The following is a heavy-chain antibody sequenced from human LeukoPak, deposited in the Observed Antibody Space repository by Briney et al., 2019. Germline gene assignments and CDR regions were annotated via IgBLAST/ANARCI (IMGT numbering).Heavy chain of an antibody. CDR2: ISSSSSTI. J-gene: IGHJ4*02. D-gene: IGHD1-26*01. Sequence: GGSLRLSCAASEFTFSSYSMNWVRQAPGKGLEWVSYISSSSSTIYYADSVKGRFTISRDNAKNSLYLQMNSLRAEDTAVYYCARDFREWYSGALDYWGQGTLVTVSS. CDR3: ARDFREWYSGALDY. V-gene: IGHV3-48*04. CDR1: EFTFSSYS.